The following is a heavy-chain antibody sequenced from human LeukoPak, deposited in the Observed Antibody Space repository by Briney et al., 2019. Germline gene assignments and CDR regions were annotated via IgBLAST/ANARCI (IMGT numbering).Heavy chain of an antibody. CDR3: ASRSGYYSRDWYFDL. V-gene: IGHV1-18*01. Sequence: ASVKVSFKASGYTFTSYGISWVRQAPGQGLEWMGWISAYNGNTNYAQKLQGRVTMTTDTSTSTAYMELRSLRSDDTAVYYCASRSGYYSRDWYFDLWGRGTLVTVSS. J-gene: IGHJ2*01. D-gene: IGHD3-22*01. CDR1: GYTFTSYG. CDR2: ISAYNGNT.